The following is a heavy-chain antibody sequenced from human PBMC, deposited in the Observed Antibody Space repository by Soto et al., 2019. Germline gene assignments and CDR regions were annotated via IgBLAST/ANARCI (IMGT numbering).Heavy chain of an antibody. J-gene: IGHJ6*03. Sequence: GGSLRLSCAASGFTVSSNYMSWVRQAPGKGLEWVSVIYSGGSTYYADSVKGRFTISRDNSKNTLYLQMNSLRAEDTAVYYYARGHYDFWSGIKSYYYYYMDVWGKGTTVTVSS. CDR3: ARGHYDFWSGIKSYYYYYMDV. CDR2: IYSGGST. D-gene: IGHD3-3*01. CDR1: GFTVSSNY. V-gene: IGHV3-66*01.